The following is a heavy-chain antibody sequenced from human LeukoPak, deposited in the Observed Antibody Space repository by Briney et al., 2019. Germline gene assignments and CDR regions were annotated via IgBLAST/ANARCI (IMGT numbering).Heavy chain of an antibody. Sequence: GGALRLSCAASGFTFSNYGMHWVRQAPGKGLEWVAFIRYDGTNKYYADSVKGRFTISRDNSKNTLYLQMNSLRAEDTAVFYCATFPYYFDSSGSYYFDFWGQGTLVTVSS. CDR3: ATFPYYFDSSGSYYFDF. CDR2: IRYDGTNK. V-gene: IGHV3-30*02. CDR1: GFTFSNYG. D-gene: IGHD3-22*01. J-gene: IGHJ4*02.